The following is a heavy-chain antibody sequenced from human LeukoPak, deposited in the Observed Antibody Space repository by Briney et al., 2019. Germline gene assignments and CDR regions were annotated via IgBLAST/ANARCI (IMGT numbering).Heavy chain of an antibody. CDR1: GGSISSGGYS. CDR2: IYHSGGT. V-gene: IGHV4-30-2*01. D-gene: IGHD3-22*01. CDR3: ARNPRGYYYDSSGYYDY. J-gene: IGHJ4*02. Sequence: SETLSLTCAVSGGSISSGGYSWSWIRQPPGTGLEWIGYIYHSGGTYYNPSLKSRVTISVDRSKNQFSLKLSSVTAADTAVYYCARNPRGYYYDSSGYYDYWGQGTLVTVSS.